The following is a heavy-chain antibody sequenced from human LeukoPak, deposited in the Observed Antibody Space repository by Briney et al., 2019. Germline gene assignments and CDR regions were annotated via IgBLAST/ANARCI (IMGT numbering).Heavy chain of an antibody. CDR3: ASHCSGGSCYSGAFDI. V-gene: IGHV4-59*08. CDR1: GGSISSYY. J-gene: IGHJ3*02. Sequence: SETRSLTCTVSGGSISSYYWSWIRQPPGKGLEWIGYIYYSGSTNYNPSLKSRVTISVDTSKNQFSLKLSSVTAADTAVYYCASHCSGGSCYSGAFDIWGQGTMVTVSS. CDR2: IYYSGST. D-gene: IGHD2-15*01.